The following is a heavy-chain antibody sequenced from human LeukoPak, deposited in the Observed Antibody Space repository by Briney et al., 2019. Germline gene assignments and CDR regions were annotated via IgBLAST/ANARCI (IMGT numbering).Heavy chain of an antibody. CDR3: AKDGYDSSGYYSYFDY. CDR1: GFTFDDYA. V-gene: IGHV3-9*01. J-gene: IGHJ4*02. D-gene: IGHD3-22*01. CDR2: ISWNSGSI. Sequence: GGSLRLSCAASGFTFDDYAMHWVRQAPGKGLEWVSGISWNSGSIGYADSVKGRFTISRDNAKNSLYLQMNSLRAEDTALYYCAKDGYDSSGYYSYFDYWGQGTLVTVSS.